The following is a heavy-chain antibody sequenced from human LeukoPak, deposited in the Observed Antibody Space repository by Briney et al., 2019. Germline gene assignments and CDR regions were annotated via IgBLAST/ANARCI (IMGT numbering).Heavy chain of an antibody. V-gene: IGHV3-7*01. CDR2: IYQDAGTT. Sequence: PGGSLRLSCVASGFSFTSYWMSWVRQAPGKGLEFVANIYQDAGTTNYVDSVKGRFTISRDNAENSLYLQMSSLRAEDTALYYCARDPGWSSFDIWGQGIMVTVSS. D-gene: IGHD2-15*01. J-gene: IGHJ3*02. CDR3: ARDPGWSSFDI. CDR1: GFSFTSYW.